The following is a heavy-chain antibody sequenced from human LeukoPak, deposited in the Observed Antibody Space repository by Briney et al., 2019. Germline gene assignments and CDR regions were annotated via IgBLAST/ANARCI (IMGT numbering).Heavy chain of an antibody. CDR2: IYYSGST. Sequence: SETLSLTCTVSGGSISSSSYYWGWIRQPPGKGLEWIGSIYYSGSTYYNPSLKSRVTISVDTSKNQFSLKLSSVTAADTAVYYCARVRQNYYDSSARDYYFDYWGQGTLVTVSS. D-gene: IGHD3-22*01. CDR3: ARVRQNYYDSSARDYYFDY. V-gene: IGHV4-39*07. CDR1: GGSISSSSYY. J-gene: IGHJ4*02.